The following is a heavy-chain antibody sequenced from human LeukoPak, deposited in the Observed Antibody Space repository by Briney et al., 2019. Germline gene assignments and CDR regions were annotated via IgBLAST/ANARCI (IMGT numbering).Heavy chain of an antibody. CDR1: GDSINSLDL. V-gene: IGHV4-4*02. Sequence: SETLSLTCTVSGDSINSLDLWSWVRQPPGKGLAWIGEMYLSGTTHSNPSVKSRVTISIDKSKNQFFLNLSSVTAADTAVYYCAGLVGRYSSGLYYYYFDYWGQVTLVTVSS. CDR2: MYLSGTT. J-gene: IGHJ4*02. CDR3: AGLVGRYSSGLYYYYFDY. D-gene: IGHD3-22*01.